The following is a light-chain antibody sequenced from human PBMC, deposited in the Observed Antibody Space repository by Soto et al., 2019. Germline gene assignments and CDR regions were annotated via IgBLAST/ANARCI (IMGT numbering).Light chain of an antibody. Sequence: DVQMTQSPPSLSAFVGDRVTITCRASQGIAPYLAWFQQKPGKVPKLLIYATSTLQSEVPSRFSGSGSGTDFTLTINSLQPEDVGTYYCQKYNSAPLTFGGGTKVDIK. CDR2: ATS. CDR1: QGIAPY. J-gene: IGKJ4*01. V-gene: IGKV1-27*01. CDR3: QKYNSAPLT.